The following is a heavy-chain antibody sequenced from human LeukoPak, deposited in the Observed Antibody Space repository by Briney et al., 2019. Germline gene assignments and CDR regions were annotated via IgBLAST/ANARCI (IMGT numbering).Heavy chain of an antibody. CDR2: ISSSSSYI. CDR3: ARDRAVEMATLFDY. J-gene: IGHJ4*02. D-gene: IGHD5-24*01. V-gene: IGHV3-21*01. CDR1: GFTFSSYS. Sequence: GGSLRLSCAASGFTFSSYSMNWVRQAPGKGLEWVSSISSSSSYIYYADSVKGRFTISRDNAKNSLYLQMDSLRAEDTAVYYCARDRAVEMATLFDYWGQGTLVTVSS.